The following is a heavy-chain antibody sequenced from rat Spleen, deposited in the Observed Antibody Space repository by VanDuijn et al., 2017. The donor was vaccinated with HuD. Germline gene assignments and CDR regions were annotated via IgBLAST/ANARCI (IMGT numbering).Heavy chain of an antibody. J-gene: IGHJ1*01. V-gene: IGHV5-25*01. CDR3: ARQRLQWGRWYFDF. Sequence: EVQLVESGGGLVQPGRSLKLSCAASGFTFSNYDMAWVRQAPTKGLEWVASISTSGGSTYYRDSVKGRFTVSRDNAKSTLYLQMDSLRSEDTATYYCARQRLQWGRWYFDFWGPGTMVTVSS. CDR1: GFTFSNYD. D-gene: IGHD1-1*01. CDR2: ISTSGGST.